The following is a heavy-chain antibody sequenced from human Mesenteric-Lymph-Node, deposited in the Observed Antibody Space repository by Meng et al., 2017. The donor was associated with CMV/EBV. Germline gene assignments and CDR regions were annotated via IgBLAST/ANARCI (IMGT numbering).Heavy chain of an antibody. CDR1: GGSISSSSYY. Sequence: GSLRLSCTVSGGSISSSSYYWGWIRQPPGKGLAWIVHIHYSGSTYYNPSLKSRVTISEDTAKNQFSLMLTSLTAADTAVYYCARVYGDYGAYFDYWGQGTLVTVSS. CDR2: IHYSGST. J-gene: IGHJ4*02. D-gene: IGHD4-17*01. CDR3: ARVYGDYGAYFDY. V-gene: IGHV4-39*07.